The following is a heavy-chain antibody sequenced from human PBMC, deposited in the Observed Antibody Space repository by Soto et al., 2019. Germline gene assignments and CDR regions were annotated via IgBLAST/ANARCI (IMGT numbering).Heavy chain of an antibody. CDR2: IYYSGPT. Sequence: QLQLQESGPGLVKPSETLSLTCTVSGDSITNSGYFWAWIRQPPGKGLEWIGSIYYSGPTYSHPSLNSRVTVSVDSSKNQFALKLFSLTAADTAVYYCARLARFDLCFDYCCQGTLVTVSS. CDR3: ARLARFDLCFDY. V-gene: IGHV4-39*01. CDR1: GDSITNSGYF. D-gene: IGHD3-3*01. J-gene: IGHJ4*02.